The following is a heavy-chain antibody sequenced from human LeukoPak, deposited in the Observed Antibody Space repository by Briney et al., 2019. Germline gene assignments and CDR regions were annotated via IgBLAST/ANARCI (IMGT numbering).Heavy chain of an antibody. V-gene: IGHV3-48*04. CDR1: GFTFSSYW. D-gene: IGHD3-10*02. CDR2: ISSSGSTI. J-gene: IGHJ6*04. Sequence: GGSLRLSCAASGFTFSSYWMNWVRQAPGKGLEWVSYISSSGSTIYYADSVKGRFTISRDNAKNSLYLQMNSLRAEDTAVYYCAELGITMIGGVWGKGTTVTISP. CDR3: AELGITMIGGV.